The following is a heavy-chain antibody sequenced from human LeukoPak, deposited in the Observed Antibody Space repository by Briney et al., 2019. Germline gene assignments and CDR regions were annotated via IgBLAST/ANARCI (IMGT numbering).Heavy chain of an antibody. CDR3: ARFIAAAGRDYFDY. CDR2: ISSVSSYT. D-gene: IGHD6-13*01. J-gene: IGHJ4*02. Sequence: GGSLRLSCAASGFTFSDYYMSWIRQAPGRGLGWVSYISSVSSYTNYADSVKGRFTISRDNAKNSLYLQMNSLRAEDTAVYYCARFIAAAGRDYFDYWGQGTLVTVSS. V-gene: IGHV3-11*06. CDR1: GFTFSDYY.